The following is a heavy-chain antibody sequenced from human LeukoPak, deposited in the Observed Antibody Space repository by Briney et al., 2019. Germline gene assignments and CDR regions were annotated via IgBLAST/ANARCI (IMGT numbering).Heavy chain of an antibody. CDR1: GGSISSSSYY. V-gene: IGHV4-39*01. CDR2: IYYSGST. CDR3: ASLYSSSADY. Sequence: PSGTLSLTCTVSGGSISSSSYYWGWIRQPPGRGLERIGSIYYSGSTYYNPSLKSRVTISVDTSKNQFSLKLSSVTAADTAVYYCASLYSSSADYWGQGTLVTVSS. D-gene: IGHD6-6*01. J-gene: IGHJ4*02.